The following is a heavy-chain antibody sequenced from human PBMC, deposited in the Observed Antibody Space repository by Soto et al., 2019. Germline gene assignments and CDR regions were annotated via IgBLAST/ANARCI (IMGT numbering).Heavy chain of an antibody. Sequence: SGPTLVNPTQTLTLTCTFSGFSLSTSGMCVSWIRQPPGKALEWLARIDWDDDKYYSTSLKTRLTISKDTSKNQVVLTMTNMDPVDTATYYCARTLTGYSSSWQINYYYYYMDVWGKGTTVTVSS. CDR2: IDWDDDK. V-gene: IGHV2-70*11. D-gene: IGHD6-13*01. CDR3: ARTLTGYSSSWQINYYYYYMDV. CDR1: GFSLSTSGMC. J-gene: IGHJ6*03.